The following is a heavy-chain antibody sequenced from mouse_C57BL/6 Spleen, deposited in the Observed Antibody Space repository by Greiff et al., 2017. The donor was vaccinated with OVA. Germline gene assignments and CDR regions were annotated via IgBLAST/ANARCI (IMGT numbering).Heavy chain of an antibody. V-gene: IGHV1-55*01. Sequence: QVQLQQPGAELVPPGASVTMSCQASGYPFTSYWITWLKQRPGQGLEWIGDLYPGSGSTNYNEKFKSKATLTVDKASRTAYMQLSSLTSEDSAVYYCARGDYDEVDYWGQGTTLTVSS. CDR3: ARGDYDEVDY. CDR2: LYPGSGST. D-gene: IGHD2-4*01. CDR1: GYPFTSYW. J-gene: IGHJ2*01.